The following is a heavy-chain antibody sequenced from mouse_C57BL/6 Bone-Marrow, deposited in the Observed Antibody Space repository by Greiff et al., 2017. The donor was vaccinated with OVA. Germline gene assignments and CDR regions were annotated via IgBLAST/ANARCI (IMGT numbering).Heavy chain of an antibody. Sequence: QVQLKESGAELVRPGASVKLSCKASGYTFTDYYINWVKQRPGQGLEWIARIYPGSGNTYYNEKFKGKDTLTAEKSSSTAYMQLSSLTSEDSAVYFCARRGGYYSYWYFDVWGTGTTVTVSS. CDR1: GYTFTDYY. CDR2: IYPGSGNT. V-gene: IGHV1-76*01. D-gene: IGHD2-3*01. CDR3: ARRGGYYSYWYFDV. J-gene: IGHJ1*03.